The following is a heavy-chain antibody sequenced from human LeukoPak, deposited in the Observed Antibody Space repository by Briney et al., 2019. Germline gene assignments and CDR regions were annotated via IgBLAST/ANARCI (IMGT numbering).Heavy chain of an antibody. J-gene: IGHJ5*02. V-gene: IGHV1-69*13. CDR2: IIPIFGTA. Sequence: ASVKVSCKASGGTFSSYAISWVRQAPGQGLEWMGGIIPIFGTANYAQKFQGRVTITADESTSTACMELSSLRSEDTAVYYCARVAPVKRWFDPWGQGTLVTVSS. CDR1: GGTFSSYA. CDR3: ARVAPVKRWFDP.